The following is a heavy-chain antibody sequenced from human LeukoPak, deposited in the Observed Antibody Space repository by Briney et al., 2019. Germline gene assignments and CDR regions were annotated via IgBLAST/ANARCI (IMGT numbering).Heavy chain of an antibody. D-gene: IGHD3-22*01. J-gene: IGHJ3*02. CDR1: GFTFSSYE. CDR3: ARDRVVDDNDAFDI. Sequence: GGSLRLSCAASGFTFSSYEMNWVRQAPGKGLEWVSYISSSGSTIYYADSVKGRFTISRDNAKNSLYLQMNSLRAEDTAVYYCARDRVVDDNDAFDIWGQGTMVTVSS. V-gene: IGHV3-48*03. CDR2: ISSSGSTI.